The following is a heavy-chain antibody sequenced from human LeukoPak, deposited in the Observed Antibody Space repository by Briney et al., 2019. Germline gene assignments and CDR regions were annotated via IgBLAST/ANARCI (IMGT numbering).Heavy chain of an antibody. CDR3: AREGSAARSPYFDY. Sequence: SETLSLTCTVSGGSVSSGSYYWSWIRQPPGKGLEWIGYIYYSGSTNYNPSLKSRVTISVDTSKNQFSLKLSSVTAADTAVYYCAREGSAARSPYFDYWGQGALVTVSS. CDR2: IYYSGST. CDR1: GGSVSSGSYY. J-gene: IGHJ4*02. V-gene: IGHV4-61*01. D-gene: IGHD6-13*01.